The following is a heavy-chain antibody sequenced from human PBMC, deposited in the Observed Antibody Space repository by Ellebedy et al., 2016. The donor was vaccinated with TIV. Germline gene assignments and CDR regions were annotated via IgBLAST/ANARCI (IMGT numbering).Heavy chain of an antibody. D-gene: IGHD5-12*01. Sequence: GGSLRLXXAASRFTFSNYWMNWVRQAPGKGLEWVASIKEDGSEKYYVDSVKGRFTISRDNAKNSLYLQMNTLRAEDTAVYFCATGTMVATGYWGQGTLVTVSS. CDR1: RFTFSNYW. V-gene: IGHV3-7*01. J-gene: IGHJ4*02. CDR3: ATGTMVATGY. CDR2: IKEDGSEK.